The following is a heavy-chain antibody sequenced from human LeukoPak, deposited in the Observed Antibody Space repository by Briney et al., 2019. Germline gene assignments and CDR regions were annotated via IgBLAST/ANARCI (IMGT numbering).Heavy chain of an antibody. V-gene: IGHV4-34*01. J-gene: IGHJ3*02. D-gene: IGHD3-22*01. Sequence: PSETLSLTCAVYGGSFSGYYWSWIRQPPGKGLEWIGEINHSGSTNYNLSLKSRVTISVDTSKNQFSLKLSSVTAADTAVYYCARVDTMIVVVTARNDAFDIWGQGTMVTVSS. CDR2: INHSGST. CDR3: ARVDTMIVVVTARNDAFDI. CDR1: GGSFSGYY.